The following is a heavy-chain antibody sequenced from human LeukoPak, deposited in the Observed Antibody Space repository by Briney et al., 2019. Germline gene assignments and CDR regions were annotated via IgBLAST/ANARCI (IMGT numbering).Heavy chain of an antibody. CDR1: GGFTTTYF. CDR3: ARNGGSRFFYYYMDI. D-gene: IGHD3-16*01. V-gene: IGHV4-4*07. J-gene: IGHJ6*03. Sequence: SETLSLTCTVSGGFTTTYFWSWIRQPAGNRLEWIGRVYTSGNTDYNPSLKGRVTISVDRSRNHLSLILTSVTAADTAVYYCARNGGSRFFYYYMDIWGEGTTVSVSS. CDR2: VYTSGNT.